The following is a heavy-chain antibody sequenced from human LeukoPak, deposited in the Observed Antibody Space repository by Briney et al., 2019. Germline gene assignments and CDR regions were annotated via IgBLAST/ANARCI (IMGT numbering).Heavy chain of an antibody. CDR1: GYSFTNYW. V-gene: IGHV5-51*01. CDR3: AGGPTVYGMVV. CDR2: IYPGDSHT. Sequence: GESLRISCKDSGYSFTNYWIGWVRQMPGKGLEWMGIIYPGDSHTRYSPSFQGQVTISADKSIGTAYLQWSSLKASDTAIYYCAGGPTVYGMVVWGQGTTVTVSS. J-gene: IGHJ6*02. D-gene: IGHD2-15*01.